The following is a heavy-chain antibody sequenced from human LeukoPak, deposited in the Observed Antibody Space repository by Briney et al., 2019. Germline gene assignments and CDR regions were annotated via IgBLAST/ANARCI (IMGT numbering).Heavy chain of an antibody. CDR1: GYSISSDYY. Sequence: SDTLSLTCTVSGYSISSDYYWGWIRQPAGKRLEWIGHIYRSGSTNYNPSLKSRVTISVDTSKNQFSLKLSSVTAAVTAVYYCVRDVDGGSSWLDPWGQGTLVTVSS. CDR3: VRDVDGGSSWLDP. D-gene: IGHD4-23*01. J-gene: IGHJ5*02. CDR2: IYRSGST. V-gene: IGHV4-38-2*02.